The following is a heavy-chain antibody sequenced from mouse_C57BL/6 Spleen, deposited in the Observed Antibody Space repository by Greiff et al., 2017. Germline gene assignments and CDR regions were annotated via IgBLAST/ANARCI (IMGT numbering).Heavy chain of an antibody. V-gene: IGHV1-69*01. CDR1: GYTFTSYW. J-gene: IGHJ1*03. Sequence: QVQLQQPGAELVMPGASVKLSCKASGYTFTSYWMHWVKQRPGQGLEWIGEFDPSDSYTNYNQKFKGKSTLTVDKSSSTAYMQLSSLTSEDSAVYYCAPAREGYFDVWGTGTTVTVSA. CDR3: APAREGYFDV. CDR2: FDPSDSYT.